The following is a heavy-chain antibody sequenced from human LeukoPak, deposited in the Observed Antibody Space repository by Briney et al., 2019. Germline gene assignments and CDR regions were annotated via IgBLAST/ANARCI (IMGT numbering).Heavy chain of an antibody. J-gene: IGHJ4*02. CDR3: AREASSSGYLDY. CDR1: GFTFSSYG. Sequence: GGSLRLSCAASGFTFSSYGMHWVRQAPGKGLEWVAVIWYDGSNKYYADSVKGRFTISRDNSKNTLYLQMNSLRAEDTAVYYCAREASSSGYLDYWGQGTLVTVSS. V-gene: IGHV3-33*01. CDR2: IWYDGSNK. D-gene: IGHD3-22*01.